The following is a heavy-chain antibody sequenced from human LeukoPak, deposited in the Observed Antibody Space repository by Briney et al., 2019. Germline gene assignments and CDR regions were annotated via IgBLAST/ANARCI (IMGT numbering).Heavy chain of an antibody. D-gene: IGHD1-7*01. CDR3: ARVGEDGTGTLGY. CDR2: IIPIFGTA. Sequence: GASVKVSRKASGGTFSSYAISWVRQAPGQGLEWMGGIIPIFGTANYAQKFQGRVTITADESTSTAYMELSSLRSEDTAVYYCARVGEDGTGTLGYWGQGTLVTVSS. CDR1: GGTFSSYA. V-gene: IGHV1-69*13. J-gene: IGHJ4*02.